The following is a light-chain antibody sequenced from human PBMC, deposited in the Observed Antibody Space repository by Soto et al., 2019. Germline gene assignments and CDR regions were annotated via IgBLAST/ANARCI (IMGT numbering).Light chain of an antibody. CDR1: ETIARSY. CDR2: DAS. J-gene: IGKJ2*01. Sequence: EIVLTQSPGTMSLSPGQRATLSCRASETIARSYFAWYQQTPGQAPRLLIYDASRRATGIPERFSGSGSGTDFSLTISRLEPEDFAVNYCQQFVESPYTFGQGTKLEIK. V-gene: IGKV3-20*01. CDR3: QQFVESPYT.